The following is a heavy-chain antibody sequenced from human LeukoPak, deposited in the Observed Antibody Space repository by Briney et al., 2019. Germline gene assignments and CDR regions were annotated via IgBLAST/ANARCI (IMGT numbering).Heavy chain of an antibody. CDR2: ISAYNGNT. Sequence: ASVKVSCKASGYTFSSYGITWVRQAPGQGLEWRGWISAYNGNTNYAQKLQGRVTMTTDTSTSTAYMELRSLRSDDTALYYCARDYYDSSGPLTVNRGYYWGQGTLVTVSS. D-gene: IGHD3-22*01. CDR3: ARDYYDSSGPLTVNRGYY. V-gene: IGHV1-18*01. J-gene: IGHJ4*02. CDR1: GYTFSSYG.